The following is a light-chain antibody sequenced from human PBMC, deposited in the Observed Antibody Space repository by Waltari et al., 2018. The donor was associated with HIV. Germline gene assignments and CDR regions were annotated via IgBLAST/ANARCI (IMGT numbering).Light chain of an antibody. CDR2: WAT. J-gene: IGKJ1*01. V-gene: IGKV4-1*01. Sequence: DIALIQSPDFLAVSLGERATVSCKSNHTVLYSSYNNHYLTWYQHKPGQPPTLLFYWATTRESGVPDRFGGSGSGTDFALTISSLQAEDVAVYYCQQYYSLPRTFGQGTKVEIK. CDR1: HTVLYSSYNNHY. CDR3: QQYYSLPRT.